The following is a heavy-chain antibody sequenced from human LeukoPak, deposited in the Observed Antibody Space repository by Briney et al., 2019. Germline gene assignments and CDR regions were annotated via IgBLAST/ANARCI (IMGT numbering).Heavy chain of an antibody. Sequence: GASVKVSCKASGYTFTSYDINWVRQATGQGLEWMGWMNPNSGNTGYAQKFQGRITMTRDTSISTAYMELSRLRSDDTAVYYCARSFRYSGYDLGGDYWGQGTLVTVSS. J-gene: IGHJ4*02. CDR1: GYTFTSYD. D-gene: IGHD5-12*01. V-gene: IGHV1-8*01. CDR3: ARSFRYSGYDLGGDY. CDR2: MNPNSGNT.